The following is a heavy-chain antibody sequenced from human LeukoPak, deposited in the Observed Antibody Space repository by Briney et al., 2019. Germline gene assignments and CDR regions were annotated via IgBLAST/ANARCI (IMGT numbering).Heavy chain of an antibody. D-gene: IGHD1-26*01. J-gene: IGHJ5*02. CDR3: ARDRSGSYPEGWFDP. V-gene: IGHV3-21*01. CDR1: GFTFSSYS. CDR2: ISSSSSYI. Sequence: PGGSLRLSCAASGFTFSSYSMNWVRQAPGKGLEWVSSISSSSSYIYYADSVKGRFTIPRDNAKNSLYLQMNSLRAEDTAVYYCARDRSGSYPEGWFDPWGLGTLVTVSS.